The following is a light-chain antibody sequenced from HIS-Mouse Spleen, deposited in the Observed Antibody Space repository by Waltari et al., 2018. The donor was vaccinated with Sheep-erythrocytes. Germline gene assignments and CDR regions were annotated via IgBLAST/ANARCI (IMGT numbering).Light chain of an antibody. J-gene: IGLJ1*01. CDR3: CSYAGSYNHV. CDR1: SSNIGAGYD. Sequence: QSVLTQPPSVSGAPGQRVTISCTGSSSNIGAGYDVHWYQQLPGTAPKLLIYGNSKRPSGVPDRFSGSKSGTSASLAITGLQAEDEADYYCCSYAGSYNHVFATGTKVTVL. CDR2: GNS. V-gene: IGLV1-40*01.